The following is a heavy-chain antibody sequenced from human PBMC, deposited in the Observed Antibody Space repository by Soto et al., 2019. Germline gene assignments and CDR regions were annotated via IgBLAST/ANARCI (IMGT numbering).Heavy chain of an antibody. V-gene: IGHV3-23*01. CDR3: ARGGGYCTPTSCAIDS. CDR2: VSLTGDRT. CDR1: RFDFSSYE. Sequence: EVQLLESGGGLVQPGGSLRLSCVASRFDFSSYEMSWVRQAAGKGLEWVSRVSLTGDRTNYAGSVKGRFTVCRDNFKNALYLEMDSLRPDDTAIYSCARGGGYCTPTSCAIDSWGRGTPVTVSS. J-gene: IGHJ4*02. D-gene: IGHD2-8*01.